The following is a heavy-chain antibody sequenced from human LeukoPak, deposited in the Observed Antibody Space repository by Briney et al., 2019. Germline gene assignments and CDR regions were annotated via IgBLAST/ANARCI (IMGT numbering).Heavy chain of an antibody. CDR1: GFTFSSYS. D-gene: IGHD2/OR15-2a*01. Sequence: GGSLRLSCAASGFTFSSYSMNWVRQAPGKGLEWVSYISSSSSTIYYADSVKGRFTISRDNSRNTLYLQMNSLRAEDTAVYYCARSGLSRFGFWGQGTLVTVSS. J-gene: IGHJ4*02. CDR3: ARSGLSRFGF. V-gene: IGHV3-48*01. CDR2: ISSSSSTI.